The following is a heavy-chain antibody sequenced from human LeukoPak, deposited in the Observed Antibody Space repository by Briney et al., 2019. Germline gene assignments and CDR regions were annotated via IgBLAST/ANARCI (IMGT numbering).Heavy chain of an antibody. V-gene: IGHV3-30*03. J-gene: IGHJ4*02. Sequence: GGSLRLSCAASGFTFSSYGMHWVRQAPGKGLEWVAVISYDGSNKYYADSVKGRFTISRDNSKNTLYLQMNSLRAEDTAVYYCATGLDYGPWYFDYWGQGTLVTVSS. CDR1: GFTFSSYG. CDR2: ISYDGSNK. CDR3: ATGLDYGPWYFDY. D-gene: IGHD4-17*01.